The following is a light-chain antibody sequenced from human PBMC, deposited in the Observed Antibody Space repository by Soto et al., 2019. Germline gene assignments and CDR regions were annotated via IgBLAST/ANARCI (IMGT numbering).Light chain of an antibody. CDR2: GAS. CDR3: QQYGSSRGT. V-gene: IGKV3-20*01. J-gene: IGKJ1*01. Sequence: EIALTQSPGTLSLSPGERATLSCRASQSVSSSYLAWYQQKPGQAPRLLIYGASSRATGILDRFSGSGSGTDFTLTINKLEPEDFAVYFCQQYGSSRGTFGQGTKVEIK. CDR1: QSVSSSY.